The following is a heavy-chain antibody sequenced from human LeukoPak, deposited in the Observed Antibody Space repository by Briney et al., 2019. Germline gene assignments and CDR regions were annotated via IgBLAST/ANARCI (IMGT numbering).Heavy chain of an antibody. CDR3: ARERNKPTVDWFDP. Sequence: ASVKVSCKASGGTFSSYAISWVRQAPGQGLEWMGGIIPIFGTANYAQKFQGRVTITADESTSTAYMELSSLRSEDTAVYYCARERNKPTVDWFDPWGQGTLVTVSS. CDR2: IIPIFGTA. V-gene: IGHV1-69*13. J-gene: IGHJ5*02. D-gene: IGHD4-23*01. CDR1: GGTFSSYA.